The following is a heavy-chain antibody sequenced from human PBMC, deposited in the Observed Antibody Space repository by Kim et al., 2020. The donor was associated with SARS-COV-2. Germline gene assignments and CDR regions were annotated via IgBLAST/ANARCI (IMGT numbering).Heavy chain of an antibody. J-gene: IGHJ3*02. Sequence: TNYNPSLKSRVTIAVDTSKNQFSLKLSSVTAADTAVYYCARDFGRAFDIWGQGTMVTVSS. V-gene: IGHV4-59*01. CDR3: ARDFGRAFDI. CDR2: T. D-gene: IGHD1-26*01.